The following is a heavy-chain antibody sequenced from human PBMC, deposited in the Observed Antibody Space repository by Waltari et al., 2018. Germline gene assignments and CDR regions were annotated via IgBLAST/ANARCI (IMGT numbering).Heavy chain of an antibody. V-gene: IGHV3-73*01. CDR3: TGGAVTGTDF. CDR1: GSTFGGST. CDR2: IRSKPNNYAT. D-gene: IGHD6-13*01. J-gene: IGHJ4*02. Sequence: EVQVVESGGGLVQPGGSLKLSCATSGSTFGGSTIHWVRQTSGKGLEWIGRIRSKPNNYATRYTASVEGRFTISRDDSENTAYLQMSSLMTEDTAVYYCTGGAVTGTDFWGQGTLVTVSS.